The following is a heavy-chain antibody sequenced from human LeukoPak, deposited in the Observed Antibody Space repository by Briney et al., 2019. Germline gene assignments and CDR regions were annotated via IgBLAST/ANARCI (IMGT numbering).Heavy chain of an antibody. Sequence: ASVKVSCKASGYTFTGYYMHWVRQAPGQGPEWMGWINPNSGGTNYAQKFQGRVTMTRDTSISTAYMELSRLRSDDTAVYYCARGATIAADQFDYWGQGTLVTVSS. CDR1: GYTFTGYY. V-gene: IGHV1-2*02. CDR2: INPNSGGT. CDR3: ARGATIAADQFDY. D-gene: IGHD6-13*01. J-gene: IGHJ4*02.